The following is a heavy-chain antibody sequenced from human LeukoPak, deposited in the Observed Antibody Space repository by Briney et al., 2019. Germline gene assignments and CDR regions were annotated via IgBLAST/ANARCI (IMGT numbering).Heavy chain of an antibody. J-gene: IGHJ4*02. CDR3: ARVAYDSSD. CDR1: GGSVSSGSYY. Sequence: SETLSHTCTVSGGSVSSGSYYWSWIRQPPGKGLEWIGYIYYSGSTNYNPSLKSRVTISVDTSKNQFSLKLSSVTAADTAVYYCARVAYDSSDWGQGTLVTVSS. V-gene: IGHV4-61*01. CDR2: IYYSGST. D-gene: IGHD3-22*01.